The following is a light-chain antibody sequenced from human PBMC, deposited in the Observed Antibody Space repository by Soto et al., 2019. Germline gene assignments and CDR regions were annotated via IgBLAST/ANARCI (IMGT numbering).Light chain of an antibody. CDR1: SSNIGAGYD. V-gene: IGLV1-40*01. J-gene: IGLJ1*01. CDR3: QSYDSSLSGSAYV. CDR2: GNS. Sequence: QSVLTQPPSVSGAPGQRVTISCPGSSSNIGAGYDVHWYQQLPGTAPKLLIYGNSNRPSGVPDRFSGSKSGTSASLAITGLQAEDEADYYCQSYDSSLSGSAYVFGTGTKGTVL.